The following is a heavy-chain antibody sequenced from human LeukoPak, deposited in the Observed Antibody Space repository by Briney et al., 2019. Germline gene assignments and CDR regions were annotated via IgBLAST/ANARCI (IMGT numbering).Heavy chain of an antibody. J-gene: IGHJ4*02. CDR1: GYTFTSYA. V-gene: IGHV1-3*01. Sequence: GASVEVSCKASGYTFTSYAVHWVRQAPGQRLEWMGWINAGNGNTKYSQKFQGRVTITRDTSASTAYMELSSLRSEDTAVYYCARDREHGGSYYPFDYWGQGTLVTVSS. CDR3: ARDREHGGSYYPFDY. CDR2: INAGNGNT. D-gene: IGHD1-26*01.